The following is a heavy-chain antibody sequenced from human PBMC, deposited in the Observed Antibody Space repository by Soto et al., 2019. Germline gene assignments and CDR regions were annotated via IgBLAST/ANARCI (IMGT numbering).Heavy chain of an antibody. D-gene: IGHD6-13*01. CDR1: GGTFSSYA. CDR2: IIPIFGTA. V-gene: IGHV1-69*01. Sequence: QLQLVQSGAEVKKPGSSVKVSCKASGGTFSSYAISWVRQAPGQGLEWMGGIIPIFGTANYAQKFQCRVTITADESTSTAYMERSSLRSEDTAVYYCARGGGIAAAGTYYYYGMDVWGQGTTVTVS. J-gene: IGHJ6*02. CDR3: ARGGGIAAAGTYYYYGMDV.